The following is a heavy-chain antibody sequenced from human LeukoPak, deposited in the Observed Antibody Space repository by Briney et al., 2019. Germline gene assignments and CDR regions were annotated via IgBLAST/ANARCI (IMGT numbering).Heavy chain of an antibody. CDR1: GFTFSSYG. D-gene: IGHD6-13*01. CDR3: GKFGSKLTRRSWCRWAGGGAFDM. V-gene: IGHV3-30*18. CDR2: ISYDGSNK. J-gene: IGHJ3*02. Sequence: GGSLRLSCAASGFTFSSYGMHWVRQAPGKGLEWVSLISYDGSNKYYADSVKGRFTISRDNSKNTLYLQMNSLRAEDTAVYYCGKFGSKLTRRSWCRWAGGGAFDMWGQETMVSV.